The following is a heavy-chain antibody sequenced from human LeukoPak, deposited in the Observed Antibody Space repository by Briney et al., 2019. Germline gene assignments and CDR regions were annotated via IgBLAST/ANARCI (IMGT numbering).Heavy chain of an antibody. CDR1: GYSLSSGYY. J-gene: IGHJ6*03. Sequence: SETLSLTCAVSGYSLSSGYYWGWIRQPPGKGLEWIGSIYHSGSTYYNPSLKSRVTISVDTSKNQFSLKLSSVTAADTAVYYCAREIAAAALGGVFVYYYMDVWGKGTTVTVSS. CDR2: IYHSGST. CDR3: AREIAAAALGGVFVYYYMDV. V-gene: IGHV4-38-2*02. D-gene: IGHD6-13*01.